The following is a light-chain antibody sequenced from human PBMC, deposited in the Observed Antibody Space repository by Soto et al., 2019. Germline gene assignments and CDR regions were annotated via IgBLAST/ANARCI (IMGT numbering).Light chain of an antibody. J-gene: IGLJ2*01. CDR2: NNN. CDR3: AAWDDSLNGVV. CDR1: SSNIVSNP. V-gene: IGLV1-44*01. Sequence: QAVVTQPPSASGTPGQRVTISWSGSSSNIVSNPVNWFPHLPGTAPKVLIYNNNQRPSGVPDRFSGSKSGTSGSLAISGLQSEDEADYYCAAWDDSLNGVVFGGGTKLTVL.